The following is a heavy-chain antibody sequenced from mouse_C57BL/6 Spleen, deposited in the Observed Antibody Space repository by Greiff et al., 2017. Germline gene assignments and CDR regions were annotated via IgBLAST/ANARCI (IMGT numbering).Heavy chain of an antibody. V-gene: IGHV1-63*01. D-gene: IGHD1-1*01. Sequence: QVQLQQSGAELVRPGTSVKMSCKASGYTFTNYWIGWAKQRPGHGLEWIGDIYPGGGYTNYNEKFKGKDTLTADKSSSTAYMQFSSLTSEDSAIYYCARWSYYGSSGGAMDYWGQGTSVTVAS. CDR1: GYTFTNYW. CDR2: IYPGGGYT. J-gene: IGHJ4*01. CDR3: ARWSYYGSSGGAMDY.